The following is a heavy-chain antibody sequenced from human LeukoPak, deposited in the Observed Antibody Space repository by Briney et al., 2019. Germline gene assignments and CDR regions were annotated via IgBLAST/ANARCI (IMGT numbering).Heavy chain of an antibody. CDR2: ISGDGGIT. CDR3: AKDLWITATTPGFDY. CDR1: SSTFGDFA. Sequence: GGSLRLSCVASSSTFGDFAMHWVRQAPGRGLEWVSLISGDGGITYYADSVKGRFTISRDNSKNSLYLQMNSLRTEDSALYYCAKDLWITATTPGFDYWGQGTLVTVSS. D-gene: IGHD1-7*01. V-gene: IGHV3-43*02. J-gene: IGHJ4*02.